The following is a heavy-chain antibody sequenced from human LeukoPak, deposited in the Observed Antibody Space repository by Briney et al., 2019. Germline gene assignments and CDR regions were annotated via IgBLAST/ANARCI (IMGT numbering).Heavy chain of an antibody. Sequence: GGSLRLSCAASGFTFNTYAIHWVRQAPGTGLEWVAVIWYDGSNKYYADSVRGRFTISRDNSKNTLYLQMNSLRADDTAIYYCVRDPSCSGGGCYYYYGMDVWGQGTTVTVSS. D-gene: IGHD2-15*01. V-gene: IGHV3-33*01. CDR2: IWYDGSNK. J-gene: IGHJ6*02. CDR3: VRDPSCSGGGCYYYYGMDV. CDR1: GFTFNTYA.